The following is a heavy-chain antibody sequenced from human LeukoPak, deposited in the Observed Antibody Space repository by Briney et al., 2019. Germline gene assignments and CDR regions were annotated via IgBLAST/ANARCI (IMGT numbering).Heavy chain of an antibody. CDR1: GFTVSSNY. CDR2: IYSGGST. Sequence: AGGSLRLSCAASGFTVSSNYMSWVRQAPGKGLEWVSVIYSGGSTYYADSVKGRFTISRDNSKNTLYLQMNSLRAEDTAVYYCASSLTFRDPPWYWGQGTLVTVSS. D-gene: IGHD1-14*01. J-gene: IGHJ4*02. V-gene: IGHV3-53*01. CDR3: ASSLTFRDPPWY.